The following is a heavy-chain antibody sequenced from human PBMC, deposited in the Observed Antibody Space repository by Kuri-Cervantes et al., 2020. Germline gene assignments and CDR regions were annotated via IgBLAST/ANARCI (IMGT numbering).Heavy chain of an antibody. D-gene: IGHD3-3*01. CDR1: GFTFSGDG. V-gene: IGHV3-21*01. CDR3: AGITIFGVVTTYYYMDV. J-gene: IGHJ6*03. CDR2: ISSSSSYI. Sequence: GESLKISCAASGFTFSGDGMHWVRQAPGKGLEWVSSISSSSSYIYYADSVKGRFTISRDNAKNSLYLQMNSLRAEDTAVYYCAGITIFGVVTTYYYMDVWGKGTTVTVSS.